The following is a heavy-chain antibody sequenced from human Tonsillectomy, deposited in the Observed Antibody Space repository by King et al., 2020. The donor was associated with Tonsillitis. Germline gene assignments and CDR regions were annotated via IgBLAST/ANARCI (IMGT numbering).Heavy chain of an antibody. CDR3: ATTPRTVTTYYYNYYYMDV. Sequence: QLVQSGAEVKKPGSSVKVSCKASGGTFSNYAISWVRQAPGQGLEWMGRIIPILGIANYAQKFQGRVTITADKSTSTAYMELSSLRSEDTAVYYCATTPRTVTTYYYNYYYMDVWGKGTTVTVSS. D-gene: IGHD4-11*01. CDR2: IIPILGIA. J-gene: IGHJ6*03. CDR1: GGTFSNYA. V-gene: IGHV1-69*09.